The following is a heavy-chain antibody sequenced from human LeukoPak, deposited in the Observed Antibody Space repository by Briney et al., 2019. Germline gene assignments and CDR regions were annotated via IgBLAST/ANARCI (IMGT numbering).Heavy chain of an antibody. CDR1: GGSFSGYY. D-gene: IGHD4-11*01. Sequence: SETLSLTCAMYGGSFSGYYWSWIRQPPGKGLEWIGEINHSGSTNYNPSLKSRVTMSVDTSKSQFSLKVNSVTAADTATYFCAYSNYDPTFDYWGQGTLVTVSS. CDR3: AYSNYDPTFDY. CDR2: INHSGST. J-gene: IGHJ4*02. V-gene: IGHV4-34*01.